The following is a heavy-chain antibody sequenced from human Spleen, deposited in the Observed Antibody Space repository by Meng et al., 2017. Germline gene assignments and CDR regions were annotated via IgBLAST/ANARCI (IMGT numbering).Heavy chain of an antibody. D-gene: IGHD6-13*01. CDR3: ARDEDISAAGYLFGDY. J-gene: IGHJ4*01. CDR2: IKPQSGDT. CDR1: GYTFTAYY. Sequence: QVRLVKLGAELKKPGAPVRFSCKSFGYTFTAYYIHWVRQAPGQGLEWMGHIKPQSGDTLYAQKFQGRVSMTRDTSISTAYVELSGLTSDDTAVYYCARDEDISAAGYLFGDYWGHGTLVTVSS. V-gene: IGHV1-2*06.